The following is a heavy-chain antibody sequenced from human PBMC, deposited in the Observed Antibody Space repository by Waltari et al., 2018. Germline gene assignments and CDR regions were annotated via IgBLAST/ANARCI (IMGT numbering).Heavy chain of an antibody. D-gene: IGHD3-10*01. CDR3: AKDLYGSGSYLDY. CDR2: SGYDGSNK. J-gene: IGHJ4*02. CDR1: GFTFSSYG. V-gene: IGHV3-30*02. Sequence: QVQLVESGGGVVQPGGSLRLSCAASGFTFSSYGMHWFRQGPGKGWEGVAFSGYDGSNKYYADFEKGRITISRDNSKNTLYRQMSSLRAEDTAVYYCAKDLYGSGSYLDYWGQGTLVTVSS.